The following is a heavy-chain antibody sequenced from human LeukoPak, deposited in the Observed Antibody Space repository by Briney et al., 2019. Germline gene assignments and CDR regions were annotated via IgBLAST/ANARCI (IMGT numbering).Heavy chain of an antibody. V-gene: IGHV1-2*02. D-gene: IGHD6-13*01. CDR3: ARRRVYSSSWFGF. Sequence: ASVKVSCKPPGYTFTGHSIHWVRQAPGQGLEWMGWIDPNSGAAKYAQKFQGRVTMTRDTSISTAHMEVNRLRSDDTAVYYCARRRVYSSSWFGFWGQGTLITVSS. J-gene: IGHJ4*02. CDR1: GYTFTGHS. CDR2: IDPNSGAA.